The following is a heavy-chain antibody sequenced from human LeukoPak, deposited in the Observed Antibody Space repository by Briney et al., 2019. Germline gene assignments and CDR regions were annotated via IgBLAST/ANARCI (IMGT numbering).Heavy chain of an antibody. CDR1: GGSIGTFH. J-gene: IGHJ5*02. CDR3: ARSDGIVGEEAWFDP. Sequence: SETLSLTCSVSGGSIGTFHWHWIRQPPGKGLEWIGYIFTTGVTNYSPSLKSRVTISVDTSKNQFSLRLSSVTAADTAVYYCARSDGIVGEEAWFDPWGQGTLVTVSS. CDR2: IFTTGVT. D-gene: IGHD1-26*01. V-gene: IGHV4-4*09.